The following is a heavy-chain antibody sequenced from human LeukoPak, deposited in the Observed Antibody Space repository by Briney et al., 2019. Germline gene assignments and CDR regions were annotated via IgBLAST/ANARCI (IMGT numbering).Heavy chain of an antibody. V-gene: IGHV4-59*01. D-gene: IGHD2-21*02. J-gene: IGHJ4*02. CDR1: GGSISSYY. Sequence: PSETLSLTCTVSGGSISSYYWSWIRQPPGKGLEWIGYIYYSGSTNYNPSLKSRVTISVDTSKNQFSLKLSSVTAADTAVYYCAREAYCGGDCYLFDYWGQGTLVTVSS. CDR3: AREAYCGGDCYLFDY. CDR2: IYYSGST.